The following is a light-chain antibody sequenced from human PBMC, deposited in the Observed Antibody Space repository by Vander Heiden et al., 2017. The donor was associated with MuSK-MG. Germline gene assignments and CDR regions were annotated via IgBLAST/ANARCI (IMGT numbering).Light chain of an antibody. V-gene: IGKV1-5*03. Sequence: DIQTTQSPSTLSASVGDRVTITCRASQNINSWLAWYQQKPGKAPNLLIYKASKLESGVPSRFSGSGSGAEFTLAISSLQPDDFATYYCQQYSNYSYTFGQGTRLENK. CDR1: QNINSW. J-gene: IGKJ2*01. CDR3: QQYSNYSYT. CDR2: KAS.